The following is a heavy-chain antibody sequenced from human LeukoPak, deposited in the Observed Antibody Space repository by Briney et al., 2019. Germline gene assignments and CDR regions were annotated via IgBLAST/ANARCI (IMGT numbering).Heavy chain of an antibody. CDR2: ISSDERTT. Sequence: GGSLRLSCVASGFTFSNYGMHWARQAPGKGLEWVAVISSDERTTYYADSVKGRFTISRDLSKSTLYLQMDSLTGEDTAVYYCAKEKAHAHPVDYWGQGTLVTVSS. J-gene: IGHJ4*02. CDR1: GFTFSNYG. V-gene: IGHV3-30*18. CDR3: AKEKAHAHPVDY.